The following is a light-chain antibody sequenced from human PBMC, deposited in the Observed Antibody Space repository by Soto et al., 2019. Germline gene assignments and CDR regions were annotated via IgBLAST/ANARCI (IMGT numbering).Light chain of an antibody. Sequence: EVVLTQSPATLSLSPGARATLSCRASQTVPSYLAWYQQKPGQSPRLLIYDISTRATGIPARFSGSGSGTDFTLTISSLEPEDSATYYCQQRSTWPRNTFGQGTKLEI. CDR3: QQRSTWPRNT. CDR1: QTVPSY. V-gene: IGKV3-11*01. J-gene: IGKJ2*01. CDR2: DIS.